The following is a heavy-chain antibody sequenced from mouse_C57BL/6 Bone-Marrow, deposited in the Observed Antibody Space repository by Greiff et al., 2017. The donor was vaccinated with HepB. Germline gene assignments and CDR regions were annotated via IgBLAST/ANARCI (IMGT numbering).Heavy chain of an antibody. V-gene: IGHV1-26*01. Sequence: EVQLQQSGPELVKPGASVKISCKASGYTFTDYYMNWVKQSHGKSLEWIGDINPNNGGTSYNQKFKGKATLTVDKSSSTAYMELRSLTSEDSAVYYCARARVRAMDYWGQGTSVTVSS. CDR1: GYTFTDYY. CDR2: INPNNGGT. CDR3: ARARVRAMDY. D-gene: IGHD5-1*01. J-gene: IGHJ4*01.